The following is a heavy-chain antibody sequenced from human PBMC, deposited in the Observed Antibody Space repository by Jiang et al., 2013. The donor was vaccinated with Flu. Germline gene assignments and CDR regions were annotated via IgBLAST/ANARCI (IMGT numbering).Heavy chain of an antibody. V-gene: IGHV1-46*01. Sequence: KASGYTFTSYYMHWVRQAPGQGLEWMGIINPSGGSTSYAQKFQGRVTMTRDTSTSTVYMELSSLRSEDTAVYYCARASSAVYDFWSGYLGYFDYWGQGTLVTVSS. D-gene: IGHD3-3*01. CDR3: ARASSAVYDFWSGYLGYFDY. CDR2: INPSGGST. J-gene: IGHJ4*02. CDR1: GYTFTSYY.